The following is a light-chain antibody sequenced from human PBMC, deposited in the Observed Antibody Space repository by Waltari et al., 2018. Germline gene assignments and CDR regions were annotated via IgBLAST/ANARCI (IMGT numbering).Light chain of an antibody. V-gene: IGKV3-11*01. Sequence: SCRASHGVNRYLAWYQQRPGQAPRLLIYEASNRATGIPARFSGSGSETDFTLTISSLQPEDSAVYYCQQRRNWPLTFGGGTKVEIK. CDR1: HGVNRY. CDR2: EAS. J-gene: IGKJ4*01. CDR3: QQRRNWPLT.